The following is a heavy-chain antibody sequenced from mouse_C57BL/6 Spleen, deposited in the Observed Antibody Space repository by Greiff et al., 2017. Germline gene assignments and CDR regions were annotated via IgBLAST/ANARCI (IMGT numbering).Heavy chain of an antibody. Sequence: VQLQQSGAELARPGASAKLSCKASGYTFTSYGISWVKQRTGQGLEWIGEIYPRSGNTYYNEKFKGKATLTADKSSSTAYMELRSLTSEDSAVYFCARRLRYLHWYFDVWGTGTTVTVSS. D-gene: IGHD1-1*01. J-gene: IGHJ1*03. CDR1: GYTFTSYG. CDR2: IYPRSGNT. V-gene: IGHV1-81*01. CDR3: ARRLRYLHWYFDV.